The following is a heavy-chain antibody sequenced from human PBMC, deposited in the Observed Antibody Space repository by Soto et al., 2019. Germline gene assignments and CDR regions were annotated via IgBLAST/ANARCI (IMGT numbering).Heavy chain of an antibody. CDR1: GFTFGDHY. D-gene: IGHD2-2*01. J-gene: IGHJ4*02. Sequence: GGSLRLSCAASGFTFGDHYMDWVRQAPGKGLEWVGRTRNKANSYTTEYAASVKGRFTISRDDSKNSLYLQMNSLKTEDTAVYYCARASYCSSTSCYGGGFDYWGQGTLVTVSS. CDR2: TRNKANSYTT. CDR3: ARASYCSSTSCYGGGFDY. V-gene: IGHV3-72*01.